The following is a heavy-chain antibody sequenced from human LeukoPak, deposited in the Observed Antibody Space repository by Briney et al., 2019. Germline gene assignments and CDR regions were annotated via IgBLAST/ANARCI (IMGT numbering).Heavy chain of an antibody. CDR1: GGSISSYY. D-gene: IGHD3-9*01. Sequence: SETLSLTCTVSGGSISSYYWSWIRQPPGKGLEWIGYIYYSGSTNYNPSLKSRVTISVDTSKNQFSLKLSSVTAADTAVYYCARSRWYYDILTGYYPANWFDPWGQGTLVTVSS. J-gene: IGHJ5*02. CDR3: ARSRWYYDILTGYYPANWFDP. CDR2: IYYSGST. V-gene: IGHV4-59*08.